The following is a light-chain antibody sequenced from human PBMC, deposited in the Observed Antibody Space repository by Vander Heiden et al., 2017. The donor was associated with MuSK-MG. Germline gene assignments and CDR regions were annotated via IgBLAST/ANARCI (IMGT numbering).Light chain of an antibody. Sequence: QSVLTQPPGQKVTISCSGTSSNIGSNDVSWYQPNSGTAPKLLIYDSNQRPSGIPERVSGSKSGTSASLGITGLQTGDEADYYCVTWDNTLSSGQVVFGAGTKLTVL. CDR2: DSN. J-gene: IGLJ3*02. V-gene: IGLV1-51*01. CDR1: SSNIGSND. CDR3: VTWDNTLSSGQVV.